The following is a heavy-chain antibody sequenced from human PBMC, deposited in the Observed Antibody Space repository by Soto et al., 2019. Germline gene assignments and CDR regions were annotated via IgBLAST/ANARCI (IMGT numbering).Heavy chain of an antibody. J-gene: IGHJ6*02. D-gene: IGHD3-22*01. Sequence: PGESLKISCKGSGYSFTSYWISWVRQMPGKGLEWMGRIDPSDSYTNYSPSFQGHVTISADKSISTAYLQWSSLKASDTAMYYCASYYYDSSGYYLRATLNYYGMDVWGQGTTVTVSS. V-gene: IGHV5-10-1*01. CDR1: GYSFTSYW. CDR2: IDPSDSYT. CDR3: ASYYYDSSGYYLRATLNYYGMDV.